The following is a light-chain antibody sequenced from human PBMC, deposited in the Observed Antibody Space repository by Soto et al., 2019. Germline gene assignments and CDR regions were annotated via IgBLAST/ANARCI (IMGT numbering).Light chain of an antibody. Sequence: EIVLTQSPGILSLSPGARATLSCRASQTVAYTSFAWYQQRPGQAPRLLIYGTSTRATGTPDRFMGSGSGTDFTLTISRLEPEDFAVYYCQQYVTTPRTFGQGTKVE. V-gene: IGKV3-20*01. CDR2: GTS. CDR1: QTVAYTS. CDR3: QQYVTTPRT. J-gene: IGKJ1*01.